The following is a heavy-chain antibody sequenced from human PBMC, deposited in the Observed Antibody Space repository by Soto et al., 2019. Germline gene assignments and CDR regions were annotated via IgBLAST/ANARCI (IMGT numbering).Heavy chain of an antibody. V-gene: IGHV3-33*01. Sequence: GGSLRLSCAASGFTFSSYGTHWVRQAPGKGLEWAAVIWYDGSNKYYADSVKGRFTISRDNSKNTLYLQMNSLRAEDTAVYYCARDLKGNYDFWSGYYLGYYYGMDVWGQGTTVTVSS. CDR3: ARDLKGNYDFWSGYYLGYYYGMDV. CDR2: IWYDGSNK. D-gene: IGHD3-3*01. CDR1: GFTFSSYG. J-gene: IGHJ6*02.